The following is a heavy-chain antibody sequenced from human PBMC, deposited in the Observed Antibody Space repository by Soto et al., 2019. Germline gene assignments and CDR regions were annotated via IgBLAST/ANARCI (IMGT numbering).Heavy chain of an antibody. D-gene: IGHD6-19*01. CDR3: ARSIAVAGTPEFDS. Sequence: QVQLVESGGGVVQPGRSLRLSCAASGFTFSSFTMHWVRQAPGKGLEWVAVISYDDGTNKDYADSVKGRFTISRDNPKNTLYLQMNSLRAEDTAVYYCARSIAVAGTPEFDSWGQGTLVTVSS. CDR2: ISYDDGTNK. CDR1: GFTFSSFT. V-gene: IGHV3-30-3*01. J-gene: IGHJ4*02.